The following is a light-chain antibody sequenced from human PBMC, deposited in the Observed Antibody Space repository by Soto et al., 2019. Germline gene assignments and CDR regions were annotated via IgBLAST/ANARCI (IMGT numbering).Light chain of an antibody. Sequence: DIQMTQSPSSLSGSVGDRVTITCRASQTISSWLAWYQQKPGKAPKLLIYKASTFKSGVPSRFSGSGSGTEFTLTISSLQPDDFATYYCQRYNSYSEAFGQGTKVELK. CDR3: QRYNSYSEA. V-gene: IGKV1-5*03. J-gene: IGKJ1*01. CDR1: QTISSW. CDR2: KAS.